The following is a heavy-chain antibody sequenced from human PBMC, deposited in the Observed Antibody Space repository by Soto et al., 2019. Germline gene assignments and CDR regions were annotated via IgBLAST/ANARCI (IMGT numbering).Heavy chain of an antibody. CDR2: INPNGGGT. CDR3: ATNYYDSSGYLY. D-gene: IGHD3-22*01. J-gene: IGHJ4*02. V-gene: IGHV1-2*02. CDR1: GYTFTGYY. Sequence: ASVKVSCKASGYTFTGYYLHWVRQAPGQGLEWLGWINPNGGGTNYAQDFQGRITMTRDASINTAYLELTRLRSEDTAVYYCATNYYDSSGYLYWGQGTLVTVS.